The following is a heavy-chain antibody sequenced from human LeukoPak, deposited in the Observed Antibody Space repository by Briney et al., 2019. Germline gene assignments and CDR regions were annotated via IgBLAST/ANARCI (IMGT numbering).Heavy chain of an antibody. D-gene: IGHD1-26*01. CDR3: GSWSLVGAERLAY. CDR2: ISYDGSNK. V-gene: IGHV3-30-3*01. CDR1: GFTFSSYA. J-gene: IGHJ4*02. Sequence: GGSLRLSCAASGFTFSSYAMHWVRQAPGKGLEWVAVISYDGSNKYYADSVKGRFTISRDNSKNTLYLQMNSLRAEDTAVYYCGSWSLVGAERLAYGGKGPLVTVSS.